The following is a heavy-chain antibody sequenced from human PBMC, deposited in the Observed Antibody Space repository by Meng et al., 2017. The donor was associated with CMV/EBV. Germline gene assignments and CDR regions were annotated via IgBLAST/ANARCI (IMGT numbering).Heavy chain of an antibody. Sequence: SVKVSCKASGGTVSSYTISWVRQAPGQGLEWMGRIIPVVGIANYAQKFQGRVTITADKPRSTAYMELSSLRSDDTAVYYCARDRVYSSTWLGSPETDYFHNGLDVWGQETAVTVSS. CDR3: ARDRVYSSTWLGSPETDYFHNGLDV. CDR2: IIPVVGIA. V-gene: IGHV1-69*04. D-gene: IGHD6-13*01. J-gene: IGHJ6*02. CDR1: GGTVSSYT.